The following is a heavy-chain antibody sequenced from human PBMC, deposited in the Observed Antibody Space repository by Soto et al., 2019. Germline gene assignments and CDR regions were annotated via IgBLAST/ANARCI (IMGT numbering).Heavy chain of an antibody. CDR2: ISVYNGNT. D-gene: IGHD2-2*01. CDR3: AREYCSRTSCYGPDY. J-gene: IGHJ4*02. Sequence: QVPLVQSGAEVKKPGASVKVSCKASGYTLTSYGISWVRQAPGQGLEWMGWISVYNGNTKYAQKFQGRVTVTTDTSTSTAYMELRSLTSDDTAVYYCAREYCSRTSCYGPDYWGQGTLVTVSS. CDR1: GYTLTSYG. V-gene: IGHV1-18*01.